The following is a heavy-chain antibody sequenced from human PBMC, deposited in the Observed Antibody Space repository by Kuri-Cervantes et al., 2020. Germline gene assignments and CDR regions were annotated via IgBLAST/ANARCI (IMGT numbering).Heavy chain of an antibody. CDR3: ARILSDY. CDR1: GFTFSSTA. V-gene: IGHV1-58*01. J-gene: IGHJ4*02. D-gene: IGHD2/OR15-2a*01. Sequence: SVKVSCKASGFTFSSTAVQWVRQARGQRLEWIGWIVVGNGKTDYAQKFEERVTFTRDMSTSTVYMELRSLRSDDTAMYYCARILSDYWGQGTLVTVSS. CDR2: IVVGNGKT.